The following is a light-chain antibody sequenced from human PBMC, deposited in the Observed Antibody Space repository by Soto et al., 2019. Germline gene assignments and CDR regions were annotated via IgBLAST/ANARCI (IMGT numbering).Light chain of an antibody. CDR3: SSYTSTSPLV. CDR2: DVY. V-gene: IGLV2-14*01. Sequence: QSALTQPASVSGSPGQSITISCTGTSSDVGGDNFVSWYQQHPGKAPKLMIYDVYNRPSGVSNRSAGSKSGNTTSLTISGLPAEDEAEYYCSSYTSTSPLVFGTGTKVTVL. CDR1: SSDVGGDNF. J-gene: IGLJ1*01.